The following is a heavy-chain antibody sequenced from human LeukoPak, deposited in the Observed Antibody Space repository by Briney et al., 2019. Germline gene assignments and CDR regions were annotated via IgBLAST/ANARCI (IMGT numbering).Heavy chain of an antibody. CDR1: GYTFTGYY. J-gene: IGHJ5*02. CDR2: INPNSGDT. D-gene: IGHD3-22*01. V-gene: IGHV1-2*02. Sequence: ASVKVSCKASGYTFTGYYMHWVRQAPGQGLEWMGWINPNSGDTNYAQKFQGRVTMTRDTSISTAYMELSRLRSDDTAVYYCARDGQTYYYDSSGYYGGYNWFDPWGQGTLVTVSS. CDR3: ARDGQTYYYDSSGYYGGYNWFDP.